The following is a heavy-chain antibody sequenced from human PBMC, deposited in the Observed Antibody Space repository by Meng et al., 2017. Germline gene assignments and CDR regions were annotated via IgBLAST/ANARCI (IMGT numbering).Heavy chain of an antibody. Sequence: YVAEVKKPWASVKVSCKASGYTFTSDDINWVRQATGQGLEWMGWMNPNSGNTGYAQKFQGRVTMTRNTSISTAYMELSSLRSEDTAVYYCARGPNRWTGFDYWGQGTLVTVSS. D-gene: IGHD3/OR15-3a*01. CDR3: ARGPNRWTGFDY. V-gene: IGHV1-8*01. CDR2: MNPNSGNT. J-gene: IGHJ4*02. CDR1: GYTFTSDD.